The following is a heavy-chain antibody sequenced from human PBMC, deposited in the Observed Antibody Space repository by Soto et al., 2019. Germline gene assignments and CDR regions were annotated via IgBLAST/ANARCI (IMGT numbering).Heavy chain of an antibody. CDR1: GGTFSSYA. D-gene: IGHD2-15*01. CDR3: GVVVAALYYCYGMDV. V-gene: IGHV1-69*13. CDR2: IIPIFGTA. J-gene: IGHJ6*02. Sequence: GASVKVSCKASGGTFSSYAISWVRQAPGQGLEWMGGIIPIFGTANYAQKFQGRVTITADESTSTAYMELSSLRSEDTAVYYCGVVVAALYYCYGMDVWGQGTTVTVSS.